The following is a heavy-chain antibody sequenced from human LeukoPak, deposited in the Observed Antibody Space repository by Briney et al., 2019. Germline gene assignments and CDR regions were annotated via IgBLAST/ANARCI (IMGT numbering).Heavy chain of an antibody. CDR3: ARVLWASRPYFDY. D-gene: IGHD6-6*01. J-gene: IGHJ4*02. Sequence: GASVKVSCKASGYTFTGYYMHWVRQAPGQGLEWMGWINPNSGGTNYAQKFQGRVTMTRDTSISTAYMELSRLRSDDTAVDYCARVLWASRPYFDYWGQGTLVTVSS. V-gene: IGHV1-2*02. CDR2: INPNSGGT. CDR1: GYTFTGYY.